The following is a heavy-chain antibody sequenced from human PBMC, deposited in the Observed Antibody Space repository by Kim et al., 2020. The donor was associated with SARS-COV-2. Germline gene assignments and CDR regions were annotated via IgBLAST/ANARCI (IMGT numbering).Heavy chain of an antibody. CDR2: IYYSGST. V-gene: IGHV4-59*01. J-gene: IGHJ6*01. CDR1: GGSISSYY. Sequence: SETLSLTCTVSGGSISSYYWSWIRQPPGKGLDWIGYIYYSGSTNYNPSLKSRVTISVDTSKNQFSLKLSSVTAADTAVYYCAREDGYYGLGSPLYYYGM. D-gene: IGHD3-10*01. CDR3: AREDGYYGLGSPLYYYGM.